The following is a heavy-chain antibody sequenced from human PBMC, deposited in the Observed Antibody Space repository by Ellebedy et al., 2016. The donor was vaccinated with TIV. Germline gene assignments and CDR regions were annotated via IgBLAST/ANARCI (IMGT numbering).Heavy chain of an antibody. J-gene: IGHJ6*02. CDR1: AGSFSDYY. CDR3: AYGDYDHYYYGMDV. V-gene: IGHV4-34*01. CDR2: INHSGST. D-gene: IGHD4-17*01. Sequence: SETLSLTCAVYAGSFSDYYWSWIRQPPGKGLEWIGEINHSGSTNYNPSLKSRVTISVDTSKNQFSLKLNSVTAADTAVYYCAYGDYDHYYYGMDVWGQGTTVTVSS.